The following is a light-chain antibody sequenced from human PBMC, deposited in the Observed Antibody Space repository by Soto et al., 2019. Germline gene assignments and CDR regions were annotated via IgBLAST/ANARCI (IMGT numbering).Light chain of an antibody. CDR1: NIGSKN. CDR2: DDS. Sequence: SYELTQPPSVSVAPGQTARITCGGNNIGSKNVHWYQQKPGQAPVLVVYDDSDRPSGIPERFSGSNSGNTATLTISRVEAGDEADYYCQLWDSSSDAWVFGGGTKLTVL. J-gene: IGLJ3*02. CDR3: QLWDSSSDAWV. V-gene: IGLV3-21*02.